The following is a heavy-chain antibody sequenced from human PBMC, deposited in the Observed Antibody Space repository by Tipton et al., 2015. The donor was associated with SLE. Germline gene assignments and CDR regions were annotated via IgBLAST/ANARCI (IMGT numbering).Heavy chain of an antibody. J-gene: IGHJ5*02. D-gene: IGHD3-22*01. V-gene: IGHV4-38-2*02. Sequence: TLSLTCTVSGGSISGYYWSWIRQPPGKGLEWMGSIFHSGDVYYNPSVRSRVTISIETSKNQFSLKLTSVTAAETAVYYCARAIGSGYYYRTNNWFDPWGQGTLVTVSS. CDR3: ARAIGSGYYYRTNNWFDP. CDR1: GGSISGYY. CDR2: IFHSGDV.